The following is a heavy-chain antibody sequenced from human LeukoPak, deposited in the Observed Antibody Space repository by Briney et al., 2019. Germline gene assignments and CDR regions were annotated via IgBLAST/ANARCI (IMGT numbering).Heavy chain of an antibody. CDR2: ISSSSSTI. CDR1: GFTFSSHS. J-gene: IGHJ4*02. D-gene: IGHD3-22*01. Sequence: GGSLRLSCAASGFTFSSHSMNWVRQAPGKGLEWVSYISSSSSTIYYADSVKGRFTISRDNAKNSLYLQMNSLRAEDTAVYYCARGRDSSGYYYLWYFDYWGQGTLVTVSS. CDR3: ARGRDSSGYYYLWYFDY. V-gene: IGHV3-48*01.